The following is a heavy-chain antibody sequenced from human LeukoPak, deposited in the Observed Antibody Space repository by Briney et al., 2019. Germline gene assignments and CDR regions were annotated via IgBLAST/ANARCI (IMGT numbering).Heavy chain of an antibody. CDR2: IYYTGTT. V-gene: IGHV4-59*08. J-gene: IGHJ4*02. CDR3: ARRLTTGTNDY. D-gene: IGHD1-7*01. Sequence: PSETLSLTCTVSGDSISSYYWSWIRQPPGKGLEWIGYIYYTGTTNYNASLKSRLTISVDTSKSQFSLRLSSVTAADTAVYYCARRLTTGTNDYWGQGTLVSVSS. CDR1: GDSISSYY.